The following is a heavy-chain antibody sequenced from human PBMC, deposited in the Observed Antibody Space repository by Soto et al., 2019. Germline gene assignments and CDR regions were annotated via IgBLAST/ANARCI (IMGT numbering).Heavy chain of an antibody. CDR2: IDPDGGVG. D-gene: IGHD7-27*01. J-gene: IGHJ4*02. CDR1: VLRFSTYW. CDR3: AGWGEHDANV. V-gene: IGHV3-7*03. Sequence: EGQLLGSGVGLVQPGGSLRLCCVASVLRFSTYWMNWVRQPPGMGLEWVANIDPDGGVGTYVDSVKGRFTTSRDNAMNSVYLQMNSLRADDTAMYFCAGWGEHDANVWGQRILVTVSA.